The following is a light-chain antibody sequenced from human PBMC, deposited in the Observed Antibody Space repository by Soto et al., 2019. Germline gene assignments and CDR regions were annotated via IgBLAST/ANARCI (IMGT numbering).Light chain of an antibody. CDR2: EVS. Sequence: QSALTQPPSAPGSPGQSVSISCTGTSSDVGGYNYVSWYQHHPGKAPKLMIYEVSKRPSGVPDRFSGSKSGNTASLTVSGLQAEDEADYYCSSYAGSNNVVFGGGTKLTV. J-gene: IGLJ2*01. V-gene: IGLV2-8*01. CDR1: SSDVGGYNY. CDR3: SSYAGSNNVV.